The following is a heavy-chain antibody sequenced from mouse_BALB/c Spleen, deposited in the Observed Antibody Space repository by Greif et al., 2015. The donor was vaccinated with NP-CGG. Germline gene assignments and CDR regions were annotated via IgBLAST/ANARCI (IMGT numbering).Heavy chain of an antibody. CDR1: GYTFTSYW. D-gene: IGHD2-1*01. J-gene: IGHJ4*01. CDR3: ARRYGNYGYAMDY. Sequence: VKLMESGAELAKPGASVKMSCKASGYTFTSYWMHWVKQRPGQGLEWIGYINPSTGYTEYNQKFKDKATLTADKSSSTAYMQLSSLTSEDSAVYYCARRYGNYGYAMDYWGQGTSVTVSS. V-gene: IGHV1-7*01. CDR2: INPSTGYT.